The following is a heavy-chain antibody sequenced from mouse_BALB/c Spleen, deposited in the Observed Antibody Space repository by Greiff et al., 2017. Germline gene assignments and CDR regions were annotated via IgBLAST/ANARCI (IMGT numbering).Heavy chain of an antibody. D-gene: IGHD2-9*01. CDR1: GFTFTDYY. Sequence: EVQGVESGGGLVQPGGSLRLSCATSGFTFTDYYMSWVRQPPGKALEWLGFIRNKANGYTTEYSASVKGRFTISRDNSQSILYLQMNTLRAEDSATYYCARDPPTSYGFYATDYWGQGTSVTVSS. V-gene: IGHV7-3*02. CDR3: ARDPPTSYGFYATDY. J-gene: IGHJ4*01. CDR2: IRNKANGYTT.